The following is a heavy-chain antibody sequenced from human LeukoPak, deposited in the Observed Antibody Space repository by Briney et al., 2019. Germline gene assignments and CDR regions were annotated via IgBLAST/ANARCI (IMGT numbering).Heavy chain of an antibody. J-gene: IGHJ4*02. CDR3: AKDRYCYAFDFFDS. CDR1: GFTFSSYG. Sequence: PGGSLRLSCAASGFTFSSYGMHWVRQAPGKGLEWVAVIWYDGSNKYYADSVKGRFTISRDNSKNTLYLQMNSLRDEDTDVYYCAKDRYCYAFDFFDSWGREPWSPSPQ. V-gene: IGHV3-33*06. CDR2: IWYDGSNK. D-gene: IGHD5-18*01.